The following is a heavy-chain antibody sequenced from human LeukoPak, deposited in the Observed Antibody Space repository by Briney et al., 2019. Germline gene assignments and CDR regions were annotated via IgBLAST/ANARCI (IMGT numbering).Heavy chain of an antibody. Sequence: ASVKVSCRASGYTFTSYGISWVRQAPGQGLEWMGWISAYNGNTNYAQKLQGRVTMTTDTSTSTAYMELRSLRSDDTAVYYCARSDPRASAFDIWGQGTTVTVSS. J-gene: IGHJ3*02. CDR1: GYTFTSYG. CDR3: ARSDPRASAFDI. V-gene: IGHV1-18*01. CDR2: ISAYNGNT.